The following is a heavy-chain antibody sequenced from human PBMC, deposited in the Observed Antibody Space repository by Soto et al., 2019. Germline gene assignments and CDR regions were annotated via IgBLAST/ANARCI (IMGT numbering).Heavy chain of an antibody. J-gene: IGHJ4*02. CDR1: GFDLSHPW. Sequence: EVQLEESGGGLGKPGGSLRLSCAASGFDLSHPWMTWVRLAAGKGLEWVGRIKSNTDGGTADYAAPVKGRFTISRDDSNNTVYLQMNSLKTEDTAVYYCTTGIYYDILTGYHNVAYWGQGTLVTVSS. CDR2: IKSNTDGGTA. V-gene: IGHV3-15*01. D-gene: IGHD3-9*01. CDR3: TTGIYYDILTGYHNVAY.